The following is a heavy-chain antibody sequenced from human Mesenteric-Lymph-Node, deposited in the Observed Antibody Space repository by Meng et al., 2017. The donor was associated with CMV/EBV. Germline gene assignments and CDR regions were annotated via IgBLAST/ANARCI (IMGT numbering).Heavy chain of an antibody. D-gene: IGHD3-10*01. V-gene: IGHV1-8*01. CDR3: ARDQGLLRFGESYYYYGMDV. CDR2: MNPNSGNT. CDR1: GYTFTSYD. Sequence: ASVKVSCKASGYTFTSYDINWVRQATGQGLEWMGWMNPNSGNTGYAQKFQGRVTVTTDTSTSTAYMELRSLRSDDTAVYYCARDQGLLRFGESYYYYGMDVWGQGTTVTVSS. J-gene: IGHJ6*02.